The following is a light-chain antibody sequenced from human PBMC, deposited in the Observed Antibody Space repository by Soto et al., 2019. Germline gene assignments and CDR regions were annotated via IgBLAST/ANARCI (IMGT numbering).Light chain of an antibody. J-gene: IGKJ5*01. CDR1: LGISSY. V-gene: IGKV1-9*01. Sequence: DIQLTPSPSFLSASVGDRFTITCRASLGISSYLAWYQQKPGKAPKLLIYDASTLQSGVPSRFSGSGSGTEFTLTISSLQPEDFATYYCQQFNDYQITFGQGTRLEIK. CDR2: DAS. CDR3: QQFNDYQIT.